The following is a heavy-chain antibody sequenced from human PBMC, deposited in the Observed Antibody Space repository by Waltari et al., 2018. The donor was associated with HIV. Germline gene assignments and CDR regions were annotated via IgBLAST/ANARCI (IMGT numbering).Heavy chain of an antibody. CDR3: ARGVGSSDWFTHRFDP. J-gene: IGHJ5*02. Sequence: EVQLVESGGGLVQSGGSLRLSCAASGFTFSVNSMNWVRKAPGNVLDWVSYIKSSGDNIYYADSVKGRFTISRDNAKNSLYLQMNSLRAEDTAVYYCARGVGSSDWFTHRFDPWGQGTLVTVSS. V-gene: IGHV3-48*01. CDR1: GFTFSVNS. CDR2: IKSSGDNI. D-gene: IGHD6-19*01.